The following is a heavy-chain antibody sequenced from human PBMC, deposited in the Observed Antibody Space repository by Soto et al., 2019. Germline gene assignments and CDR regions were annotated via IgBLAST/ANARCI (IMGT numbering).Heavy chain of an antibody. CDR2: ISGSDGKT. Sequence: LRLSWTTSGFSFASFAMTWVRQAPGKGLEWVATISGSDGKTYYADSVKGRFSISRDTSRNTLYLQMNSLRADDTAIYYCAKCSYLDYWGPGTRVAASS. CDR3: AKCSYLDY. J-gene: IGHJ4*02. V-gene: IGHV3-23*01. D-gene: IGHD2-15*01. CDR1: GFSFASFA.